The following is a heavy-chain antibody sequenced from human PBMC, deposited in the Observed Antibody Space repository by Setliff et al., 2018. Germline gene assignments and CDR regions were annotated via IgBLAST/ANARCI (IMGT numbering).Heavy chain of an antibody. CDR1: GYTFTSYD. D-gene: IGHD3-10*01. Sequence: ASVKVSCKASGYTFTSYDINWVRQATGQGLEWMGWMNPNSGNTGYAQKFQGRVTMTRNTSISTANMELSSLRSEDTAVYYCARHGSSGKFDASDIWGQGTMVTVSS. J-gene: IGHJ3*02. V-gene: IGHV1-8*02. CDR3: ARHGSSGKFDASDI. CDR2: MNPNSGNT.